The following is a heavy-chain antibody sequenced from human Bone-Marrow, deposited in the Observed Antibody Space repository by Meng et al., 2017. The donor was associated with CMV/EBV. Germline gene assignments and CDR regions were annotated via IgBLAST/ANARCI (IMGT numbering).Heavy chain of an antibody. CDR3: ARGKHSINWFDP. J-gene: IGHJ5*02. CDR1: GFTFSSYW. D-gene: IGHD2-21*01. CDR2: IRYDGSNK. Sequence: GESLKISCAASGFTFSSYWMSWVRQAPGKGLEWVAFIRYDGSNKYYADSVKGRFTISRDNSKNTLYLQMNSLRAEDTAVYYCARGKHSINWFDPWGQGTLVTVSS. V-gene: IGHV3-30*02.